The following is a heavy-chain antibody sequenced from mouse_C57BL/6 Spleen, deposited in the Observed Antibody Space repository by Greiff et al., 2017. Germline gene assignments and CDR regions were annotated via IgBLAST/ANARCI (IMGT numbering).Heavy chain of an antibody. CDR1: GFTFTDYY. CDR2: IRNKANGYTT. CDR3: ARDDDGYYWFAY. Sequence: DVQLQESGGGLVQPGGSLSLSCAASGFTFTDYYMSWVRPPPGKALEWLGFIRNKANGYTTEYSASVKGRFTISRDNSQSILYLQMNALRAEDSATYYCARDDDGYYWFAYWGQGTLVTVSA. D-gene: IGHD2-3*01. J-gene: IGHJ3*01. V-gene: IGHV7-3*01.